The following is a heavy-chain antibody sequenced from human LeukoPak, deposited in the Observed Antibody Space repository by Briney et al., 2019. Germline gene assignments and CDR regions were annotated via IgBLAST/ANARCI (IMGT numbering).Heavy chain of an antibody. CDR2: IYYSGST. Sequence: PSETLSLTCTVSGGSISSSSYYWGWIRQPPGKGLEWIGSIYYSGSTYYNPSLKSRVTISVDTSKNQFSLKLSSVTAADTAVYYCAGGDNDYDSSGYCIDYWGQGTLVTVSS. J-gene: IGHJ4*02. CDR1: GGSISSSSYY. CDR3: AGGDNDYDSSGYCIDY. D-gene: IGHD3-22*01. V-gene: IGHV4-39*01.